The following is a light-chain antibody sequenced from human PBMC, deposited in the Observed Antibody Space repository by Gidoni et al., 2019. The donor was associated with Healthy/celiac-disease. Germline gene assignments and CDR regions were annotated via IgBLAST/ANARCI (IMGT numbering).Light chain of an antibody. J-gene: IGKJ4*01. CDR2: AAS. V-gene: IGKV1-39*01. Sequence: GDRVTITCRASQSISSYLNWYQQKPGKAPKLLIYAASSLQSGVPSRFSGSGSGTDFTLTISSLQPEDFASYYCQQSYSTPLTFGGGTKVEIK. CDR1: QSISSY. CDR3: QQSYSTPLT.